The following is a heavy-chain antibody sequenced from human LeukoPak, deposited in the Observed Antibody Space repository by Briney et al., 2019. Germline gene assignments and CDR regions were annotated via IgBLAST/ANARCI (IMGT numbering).Heavy chain of an antibody. V-gene: IGHV3-7*01. J-gene: IGHJ4*02. Sequence: TGGSLRLSCAASEFTFSSYWMSWVRQAPGKGLEWVASIKQDGSEKYYVDSVKGRFTISRDNAKNSLYLQMNSLRAEDTAMYYCARARPSRATGDYWGQGTLVTVSS. D-gene: IGHD5-12*01. CDR1: EFTFSSYW. CDR2: IKQDGSEK. CDR3: ARARPSRATGDY.